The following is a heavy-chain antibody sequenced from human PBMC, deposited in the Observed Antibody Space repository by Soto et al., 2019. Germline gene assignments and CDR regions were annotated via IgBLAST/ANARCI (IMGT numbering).Heavy chain of an antibody. D-gene: IGHD6-19*01. J-gene: IGHJ1*01. V-gene: IGHV1-69*12. CDR2: IIPIFGTA. CDR3: AREEQWLPPQYFQH. Sequence: QVQLVQSGAEVKKPGSSVKVSCKASGGTFSSYAISWVRQAPGQGLEWMGGIIPIFGTANYAQKFQGRVTITADESTSTAYMELSSLRSDDTAVYYCAREEQWLPPQYFQHWGQGTLVTVSS. CDR1: GGTFSSYA.